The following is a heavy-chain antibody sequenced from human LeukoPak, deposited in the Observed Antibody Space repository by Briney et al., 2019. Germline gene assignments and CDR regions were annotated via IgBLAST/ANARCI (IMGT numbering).Heavy chain of an antibody. D-gene: IGHD3-9*01. J-gene: IGHJ5*02. Sequence: GGSLRLSCAASGFTFSSYTMNWVRQAPGKGPEWVSYISSSSSTIYYADSVKGRFTVSRDNAKNSLYLQMNSLRAEDTAVYYCARLTRYAGDPWGQGTLVIVSS. CDR3: ARLTRYAGDP. CDR1: GFTFSSYT. CDR2: ISSSSSTI. V-gene: IGHV3-48*04.